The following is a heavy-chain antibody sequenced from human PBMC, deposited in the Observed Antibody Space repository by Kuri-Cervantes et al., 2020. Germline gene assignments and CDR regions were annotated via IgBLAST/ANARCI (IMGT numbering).Heavy chain of an antibody. CDR2: IYYSGST. CDR3: ARLGSYYNFWSGYYIDY. D-gene: IGHD3-3*01. V-gene: IGHV4-61*01. J-gene: IGHJ4*02. Sequence: SETLSLTCTVSGGSISSSSYYWSWIRQPPGKGLEWIGYIYYSGSTNYNPSLKSRVTISVDTSKNQFSLKLSSVTAADTAVYYCARLGSYYNFWSGYYIDYWGQGTLVTVSS. CDR1: GGSISSSSYY.